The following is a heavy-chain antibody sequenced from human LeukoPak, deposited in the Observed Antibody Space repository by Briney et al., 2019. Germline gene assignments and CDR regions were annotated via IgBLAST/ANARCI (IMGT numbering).Heavy chain of an antibody. CDR3: ARFDTYYETGGSYHWYLDL. J-gene: IGHJ2*01. V-gene: IGHV1-8*01. Sequence: ASVKVSCKASGYTFTNYDINWLRQATGQGLEWMGWMNPDSGNTGYALKFQGRVTMTRNSSISTAYMELSSLRSEDTAVYYCARFDTYYETGGSYHWYLDLWGRGTLVTVSS. CDR1: GYTFTNYD. D-gene: IGHD2-8*02. CDR2: MNPDSGNT.